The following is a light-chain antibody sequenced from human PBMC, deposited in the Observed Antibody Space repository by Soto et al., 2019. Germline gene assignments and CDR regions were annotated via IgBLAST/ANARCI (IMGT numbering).Light chain of an antibody. CDR1: QSVRSD. V-gene: IGKV3-11*01. J-gene: IGKJ4*01. CDR3: QQLNNWPLT. Sequence: EIVLPQSPATRSLSPGERATLSCRASQSVRSDLAWYQQKPGQAPRLLIYDASRRATGIPARFSGSGSGTDFTLTISSLEPEDFAVYYCQQLNNWPLTFGGGTKVDIK. CDR2: DAS.